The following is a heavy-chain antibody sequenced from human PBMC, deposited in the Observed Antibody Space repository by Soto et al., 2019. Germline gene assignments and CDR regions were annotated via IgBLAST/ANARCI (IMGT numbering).Heavy chain of an antibody. CDR3: ARSHHYGYYGSGSYYNYYYYMDV. Sequence: GGSLRLSCAASGFTFSSYSMNWVRQAPGKGLEWVSSISSSSSYIYYADSVKGRFTISRDNAKNSLYLQMNSLRAEDTAVYYCARSHHYGYYGSGSYYNYYYYMDVWGKGTTVTVSS. CDR1: GFTFSSYS. CDR2: ISSSSSYI. D-gene: IGHD3-10*01. J-gene: IGHJ6*03. V-gene: IGHV3-21*01.